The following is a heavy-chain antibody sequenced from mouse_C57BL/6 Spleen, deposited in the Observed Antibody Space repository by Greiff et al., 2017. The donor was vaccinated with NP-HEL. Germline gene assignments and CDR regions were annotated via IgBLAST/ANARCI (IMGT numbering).Heavy chain of an antibody. J-gene: IGHJ2*01. CDR1: FFTFRISS. V-gene: IGHV5-4*01. CDR3: ARGDTEYFDY. Sequence: EVQLLESGGGLVPPFCSLNLSCTASFFTFRISSLSFFPPPPSPILSFVSPICAFVIYTYYPDNVKGRFTISRDNAKNNLYLQMSHLKSEDTAMYYCARGDTEYFDYWGQGTTLTVSS. CDR2: ICAFVIYT.